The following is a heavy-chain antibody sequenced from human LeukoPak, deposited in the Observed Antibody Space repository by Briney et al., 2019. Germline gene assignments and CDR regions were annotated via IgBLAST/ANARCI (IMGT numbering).Heavy chain of an antibody. D-gene: IGHD6-13*01. CDR1: GGTFSSYT. J-gene: IGHJ5*02. V-gene: IGHV1-69*05. CDR2: IIPIFGTA. CDR3: ARGRWSSSWYVPRRRVWFDP. Sequence: EASVKVSCKASGGTFSSYTISWVRQAPGQGLEWMGGIIPIFGTANYAQKFQGRVTMTRNTSISTAYMELSSLRSEDTAVYYCARGRWSSSWYVPRRRVWFDPWGQGTLVTVSS.